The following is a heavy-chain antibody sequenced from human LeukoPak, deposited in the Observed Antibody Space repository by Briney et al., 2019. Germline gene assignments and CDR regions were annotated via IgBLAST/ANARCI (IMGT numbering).Heavy chain of an antibody. Sequence: SGTLSLTCAVSSDSIFSTNWWSWVRQPPGKGLEWIGQIFYSGSTSYSPSLKSRVTISVDTSKNQFSLKLSSVTAADTAVYYCARGYCSGGSCYFVYWGQGTLVTVSS. J-gene: IGHJ4*02. CDR3: ARGYCSGGSCYFVY. D-gene: IGHD2-15*01. CDR1: SDSIFSTNW. CDR2: IFYSGST. V-gene: IGHV4-4*02.